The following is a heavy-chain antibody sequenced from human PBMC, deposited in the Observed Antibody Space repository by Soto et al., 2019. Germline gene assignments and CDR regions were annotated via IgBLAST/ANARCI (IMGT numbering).Heavy chain of an antibody. D-gene: IGHD6-6*01. CDR2: IYYSGGT. CDR1: GGSISSRNSY. J-gene: IGHJ6*02. CDR3: ARVIPSSSSVGLPYYYYGMDV. Sequence: QLQLQESGPGLVKPSGTLSLTCTVSGGSISSRNSYWGWIRQPPGKGLEWVGSIYYSGGTYYNPSLNSRVTLSVDTSNSQVSLKWSSVPASDAAVYYCARVIPSSSSVGLPYYYYGMDVWGQGTTVTGSS. V-gene: IGHV4-39*01.